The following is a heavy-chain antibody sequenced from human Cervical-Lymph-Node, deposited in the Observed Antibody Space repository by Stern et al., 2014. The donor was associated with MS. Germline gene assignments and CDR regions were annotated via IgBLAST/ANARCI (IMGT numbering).Heavy chain of an antibody. J-gene: IGHJ4*02. Sequence: VQLQESGPGLVKPSETLSLTCTVSGDSMRNYYWSWIRQPPGKGLEWIGNVYYSGRTNYNPSLKSRVTLAVDTSKNQFSLMLNSVTAADTAVYYCARDVSPFFIWGQGTLVTVSS. CDR3: ARDVSPFFI. CDR1: GDSMRNYY. CDR2: VYYSGRT. V-gene: IGHV4-59*01. D-gene: IGHD3-3*01.